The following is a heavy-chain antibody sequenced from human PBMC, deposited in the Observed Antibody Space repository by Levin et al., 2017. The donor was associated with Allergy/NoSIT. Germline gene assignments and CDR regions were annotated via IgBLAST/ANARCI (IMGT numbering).Heavy chain of an antibody. V-gene: IGHV4-59*08. CDR3: ARLYLFPVTTEYYFDY. CDR2: IYYSGST. Sequence: SQTLSLTCTVSGGSISSYYWSWIRQPPGKGLEWIGYIYYSGSTNYNPSLKSRVTISVDTSKNQFSLKLSSVTAADTAVYYCARLYLFPVTTEYYFDYWGQGTLVTVSS. CDR1: GGSISSYY. D-gene: IGHD4-17*01. J-gene: IGHJ4*02.